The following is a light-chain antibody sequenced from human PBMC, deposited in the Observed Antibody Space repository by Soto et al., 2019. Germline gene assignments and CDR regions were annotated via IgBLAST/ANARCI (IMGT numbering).Light chain of an antibody. CDR2: KAS. J-gene: IGKJ4*01. Sequence: DIHMTQSPSTLSASVGDRVTFTCRASQSLNNWLAWYQQKPGKAPKLLIYKASTLESGVPSRFSGSGSGTEFTLTFSGLQPDDIATYYCQHYNGYPITFGGGTKVDIK. CDR1: QSLNNW. CDR3: QHYNGYPIT. V-gene: IGKV1-5*03.